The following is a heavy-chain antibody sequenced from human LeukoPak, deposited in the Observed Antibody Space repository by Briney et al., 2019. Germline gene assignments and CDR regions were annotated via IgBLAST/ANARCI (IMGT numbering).Heavy chain of an antibody. CDR2: ISSSSSYI. V-gene: IGHV3-21*01. CDR1: GFTFSSYS. J-gene: IGHJ4*02. CDR3: ARDLHPSSSSDDSGS. Sequence: PGGSLRLSCAASGFTFSSYSMNWVRQAPGKGLEWVSSISSSSSYIYYADSVKGRFTISRDNAKNSLYLQMNSLRAEDTAVYYCARDLHPSSSSDDSGSWGQGTLVTVSS. D-gene: IGHD6-6*01.